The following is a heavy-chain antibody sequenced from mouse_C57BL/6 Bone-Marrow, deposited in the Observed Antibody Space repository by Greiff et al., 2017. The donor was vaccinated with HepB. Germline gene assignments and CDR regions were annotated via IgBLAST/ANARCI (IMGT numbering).Heavy chain of an antibody. CDR1: GFTFSSYT. V-gene: IGHV5-9*01. CDR2: ISGGGGNT. J-gene: IGHJ2*01. Sequence: EVQLQESGGGLVKPGGSLKLSCAASGFTFSSYTMSWVRQTPEKRLEWVATISGGGGNTYYPDSVKGRFTISRDNAKNTLYLQMSSLRSEDTALYYCARQRYYYGSRYYFDYWGQGTTLTVSS. D-gene: IGHD1-1*01. CDR3: ARQRYYYGSRYYFDY.